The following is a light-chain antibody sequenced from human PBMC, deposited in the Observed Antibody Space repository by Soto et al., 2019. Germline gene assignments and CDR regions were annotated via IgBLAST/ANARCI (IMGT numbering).Light chain of an antibody. CDR1: QSVSSN. CDR2: GAS. CDR3: QQYNNWPPSYT. V-gene: IGKV3-15*01. Sequence: EIVMTQSPATLSVSPGERATLSCRASQSVSSNLAWYQQKPGQAPRLLIYGASTRATGIPARFSGSGSGTEFTLTISSLQSEDFAVYYCQQYNNWPPSYTFGQGTKLDIK. J-gene: IGKJ2*01.